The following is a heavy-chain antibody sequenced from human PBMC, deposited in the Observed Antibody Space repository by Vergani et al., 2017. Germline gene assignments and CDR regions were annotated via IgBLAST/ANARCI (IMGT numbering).Heavy chain of an antibody. CDR1: GFPFRTFS. CDR2: ISPDGRTT. J-gene: IGHJ6*02. CDR3: ARDLWFGAAYYGMDV. D-gene: IGHD3-10*01. Sequence: DVDLVESGGGFVQPGGSRRLLCAASGFPFRTFSMFWVRQPPGKGLAWVSKISPDGRTTEYADSVRGRFTISRDNSKNTLYLQMNSLRAEDTAVYYCARDLWFGAAYYGMDVWGQGTTVTVSS. V-gene: IGHV3-74*03.